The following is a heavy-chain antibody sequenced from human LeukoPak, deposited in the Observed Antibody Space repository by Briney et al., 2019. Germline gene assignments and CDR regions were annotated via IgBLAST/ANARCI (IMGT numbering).Heavy chain of an antibody. CDR3: ASIVVAAAGRGYYYYGMDV. CDR2: IYPGDSDT. CDR1: GYSFTSYW. Sequence: PGESLKISCKGSGYSFTSYWIGWVRQMPGKGLEWMGIIYPGDSDTRYSPSFQGQATISADKSISTAYLQWSSLKASDTAMYYCASIVVAAAGRGYYYYGMDVWGQGTTVTVSS. D-gene: IGHD6-13*01. J-gene: IGHJ6*02. V-gene: IGHV5-51*01.